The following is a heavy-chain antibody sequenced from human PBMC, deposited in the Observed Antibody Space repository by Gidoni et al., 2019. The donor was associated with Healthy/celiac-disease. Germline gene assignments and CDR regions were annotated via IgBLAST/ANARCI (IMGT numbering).Heavy chain of an antibody. CDR1: GGSIIRGGYY. CDR2: IYYSGST. CDR3: ATYPRYDFWSGYYDYYYYYMDV. J-gene: IGHJ6*03. Sequence: QVQLQESGPGLVKPSQTLSLTCTVSGGSIIRGGYYWSWIRQHPGKGLEWIGYIYYSGSTYYNPSLKSRVTISVDTSKNQFSLKLSSVTAADTAVYYCATYPRYDFWSGYYDYYYYYMDVWGKGTTVTVSS. D-gene: IGHD3-3*01. V-gene: IGHV4-31*03.